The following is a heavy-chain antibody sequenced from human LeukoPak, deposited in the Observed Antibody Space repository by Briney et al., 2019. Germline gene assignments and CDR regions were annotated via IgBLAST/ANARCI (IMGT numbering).Heavy chain of an antibody. V-gene: IGHV3-23*01. D-gene: IGHD2-8*01. J-gene: IGHJ4*02. CDR1: GFTFRNFA. CDR3: AKDGQSSNSMYDYFDS. CDR2: ISGVDT. Sequence: PGGSLRLSCSASGFTFRNFAISWVRPAPGKGLEWVSSISGVDTHYADSVKGRFTINRDDSRSTVDLQMSSLRAEDTAVYYCAKDGQSSNSMYDYFDSWGQGTLVTVSS.